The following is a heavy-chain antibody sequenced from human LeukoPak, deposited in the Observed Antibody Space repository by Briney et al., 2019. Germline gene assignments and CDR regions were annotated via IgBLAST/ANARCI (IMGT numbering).Heavy chain of an antibody. D-gene: IGHD3-9*01. CDR3: ARDYDILTGYYRHYNWFDP. CDR2: IIPMFGTP. J-gene: IGHJ5*02. CDR1: GGTFSSYA. V-gene: IGHV1-69*13. Sequence: ASVKVSCKASGGTFSSYAFTWVRQAPGQGLDWMGGIIPMFGTPNYAQKFQGRVTITADDSTSTVYMELSRLRSDDTAVYYCARDYDILTGYYRHYNWFDPWGQGTLVTVSS.